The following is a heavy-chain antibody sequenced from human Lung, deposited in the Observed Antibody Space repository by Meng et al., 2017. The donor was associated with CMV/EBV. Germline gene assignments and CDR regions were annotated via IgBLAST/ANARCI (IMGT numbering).Heavy chain of an antibody. CDR3: ARDWEGSWAVFDY. Sequence: VQVGAEVQDPWAHVKVSSKASGYIFTGYYMPWVRQAPGQGLEWMGWINALSCDTTFEENFQGRVTMTRDASIRTFYMDLSRLNYDDTAVYYCARDWEGSWAVFDYWGQGTLVTVSS. V-gene: IGHV1-2*02. D-gene: IGHD6-13*01. CDR2: INALSCDT. J-gene: IGHJ4*02. CDR1: GYIFTGYY.